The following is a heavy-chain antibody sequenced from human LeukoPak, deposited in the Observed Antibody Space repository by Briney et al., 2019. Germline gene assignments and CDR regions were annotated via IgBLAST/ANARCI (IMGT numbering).Heavy chain of an antibody. CDR3: ARGLPPAVADPPLDY. Sequence: HSGGSLRLSCAASGFIFSSYALHWVRQAPGKGLEWVSVIYSGGSTNYADSVKGRFTISRDNSKNTLYLQMNSLRAEDTAVYYCARGLPPAVADPPLDYWGQGTLVTVSS. CDR1: GFIFSSYA. D-gene: IGHD6-19*01. V-gene: IGHV3-53*01. J-gene: IGHJ4*02. CDR2: IYSGGST.